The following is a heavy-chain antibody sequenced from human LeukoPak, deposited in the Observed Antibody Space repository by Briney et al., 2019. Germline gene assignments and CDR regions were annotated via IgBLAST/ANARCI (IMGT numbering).Heavy chain of an antibody. D-gene: IGHD3-10*01. CDR2: INPSGGST. J-gene: IGHJ4*02. V-gene: IGHV1-46*01. CDR1: GYTFTGYY. CDR3: ASNYGSGSSPIDY. Sequence: ASVKVSCKASGYTFTGYYMHWVRQAPGQGLEWMGWINPSGGSTSYAQKFQGRVTMTRDTSTSTVYMELSSLRSEDTAVYYCASNYGSGSSPIDYWGQGTLVTVSS.